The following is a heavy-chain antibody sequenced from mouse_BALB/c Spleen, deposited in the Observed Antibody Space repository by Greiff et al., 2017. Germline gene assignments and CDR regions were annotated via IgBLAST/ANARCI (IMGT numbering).Heavy chain of an antibody. CDR3: ARRGGYDYAAWFAY. CDR1: GYSFTAYN. CDR2: IDPYYGGT. J-gene: IGHJ3*01. Sequence: VHVKQSGPELEKPGAAVKISCKASGYSFTAYNMNWVKQSNGKSLEWIGNIDPYYGGTGYNQKFKDKATLTVDKSSSTAYMQLKSLTSEDSAVYYCARRGGYDYAAWFAYWGQGTLVTVSA. V-gene: IGHV1-39*01. D-gene: IGHD2-4*01.